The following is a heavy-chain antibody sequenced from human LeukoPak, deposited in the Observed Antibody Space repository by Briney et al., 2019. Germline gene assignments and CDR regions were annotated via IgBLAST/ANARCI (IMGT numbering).Heavy chain of an antibody. CDR1: GYTFTGYY. J-gene: IGHJ6*03. CDR3: ARGLDYSNYVYYYYYMDV. D-gene: IGHD4-11*01. CDR2: INPNSGGT. Sequence: ASVTVSCKASGYTFTGYYMHWVRQAPGQGLEWMGWINPNSGGTNYAQKFQGRVTMTRDTSISTAYMELSRLRSDDTAVYYCARGLDYSNYVYYYYYMDVWGKGTTVTVSS. V-gene: IGHV1-2*02.